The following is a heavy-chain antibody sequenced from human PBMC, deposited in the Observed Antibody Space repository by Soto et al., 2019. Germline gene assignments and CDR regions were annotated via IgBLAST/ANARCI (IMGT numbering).Heavy chain of an antibody. Sequence: EVQLVESGEGLVLPGGSLRLSGAASGFTFSSYSMNWVRQAPGKGLEWVSYISSSSSTIYYADSVKGRFTISRDNAKNSLYLQMNSLRDEDTAVYYCAREPRYYYVSSGYLNWFDPWGQGTLVTVSS. J-gene: IGHJ5*02. CDR2: ISSSSSTI. CDR1: GFTFSSYS. V-gene: IGHV3-48*02. CDR3: AREPRYYYVSSGYLNWFDP. D-gene: IGHD3-22*01.